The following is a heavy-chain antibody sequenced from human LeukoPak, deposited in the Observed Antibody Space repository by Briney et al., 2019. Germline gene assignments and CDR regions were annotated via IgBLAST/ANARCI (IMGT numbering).Heavy chain of an antibody. J-gene: IGHJ4*02. CDR1: GFTFSSYG. CDR2: ISYDGSNK. Sequence: PGGSLRLSCAASGFTFSSYGMHWVRQAPGKGLEWVAVISYDGSNKYYADSVKGRFTISRDNSKNTLYLQMNSLRAEDTAVYYCAKGGRTFGGVIAPYYFDYWGQGTLVTVSS. CDR3: AKGGRTFGGVIAPYYFDY. D-gene: IGHD3-16*02. V-gene: IGHV3-30*18.